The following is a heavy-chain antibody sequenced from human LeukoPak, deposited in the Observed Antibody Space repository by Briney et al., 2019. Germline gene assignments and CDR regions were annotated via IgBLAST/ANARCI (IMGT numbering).Heavy chain of an antibody. CDR1: GFTFSSYG. V-gene: IGHV3-33*01. CDR3: ARMGPTSSGWPEAFDY. J-gene: IGHJ4*01. CDR2: IWYDGSNK. Sequence: GGSLGLSCAASGFTFSSYGMHWVRQAPGKGLEWVAVIWYDGSNKYYADSVKGRFTISRDNSKNSLSLQMNSLRAEDTAVYYCARMGPTSSGWPEAFDYWGRGTLVTVSS. D-gene: IGHD6-25*01.